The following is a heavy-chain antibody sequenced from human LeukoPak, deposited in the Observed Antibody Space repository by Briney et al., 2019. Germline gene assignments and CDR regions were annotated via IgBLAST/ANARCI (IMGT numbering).Heavy chain of an antibody. D-gene: IGHD1-26*01. CDR3: AKDGGGSYSYFDY. Sequence: PGGTLRLSCAASGFTFSKHGMNWVRQAPGKGLEWVSGISPSGDITYYADSVKGRFTISRDNSKNTLYLEVISLTAEDTAVYYCAKDGGGSYSYFDYWGQGTLVTVSS. V-gene: IGHV3-23*01. J-gene: IGHJ4*02. CDR1: GFTFSKHG. CDR2: ISPSGDIT.